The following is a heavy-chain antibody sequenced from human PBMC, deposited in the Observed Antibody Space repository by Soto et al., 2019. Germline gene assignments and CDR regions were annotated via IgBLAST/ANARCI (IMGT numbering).Heavy chain of an antibody. CDR3: VGDPAGSGWAFEF. J-gene: IGHJ4*02. CDR2: IWNDGNNK. Sequence: QVQLVESGGGVVQPGTSLRLSCAASGFTFSTHAMHWVRQAPGKGLEWVSMIWNDGNNKFYADSVKGRFTVSRDNSKKTVDLQMHSLRVEDTAVYYCVGDPAGSGWAFEFWGQGNLLTVSS. CDR1: GFTFSTHA. V-gene: IGHV3-33*01. D-gene: IGHD6-19*01.